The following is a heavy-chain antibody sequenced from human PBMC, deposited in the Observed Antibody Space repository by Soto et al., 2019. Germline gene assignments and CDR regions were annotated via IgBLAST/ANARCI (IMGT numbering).Heavy chain of an antibody. CDR3: ARPRSHYYDRSGERAFDI. V-gene: IGHV1-69*01. CDR2: IIPLFDTT. Sequence: QVQLVQSGAEVNKPGSSVKVSCKASGGTFNNYAISWVRQAPGQGLEWVGGIIPLFDTTNYAQKFQGRVTITADESTSTAYLELSSLRSEDTAFYYCARPRSHYYDRSGERAFDIWGQGTMVTVSS. J-gene: IGHJ3*02. D-gene: IGHD3-22*01. CDR1: GGTFNNYA.